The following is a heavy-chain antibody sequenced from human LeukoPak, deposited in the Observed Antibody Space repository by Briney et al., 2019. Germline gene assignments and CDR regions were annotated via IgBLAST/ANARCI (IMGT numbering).Heavy chain of an antibody. Sequence: SETLSLTCTVSGGSVSSGSYYWSWIRQPPGKGLEWIGYIYYSGSTNYNPSLKSRVTISVDTSKNQFSLKLSSVTAADTAVYYCATRGCSGGTCYLDYWGQGTLVTVSS. V-gene: IGHV4-61*01. CDR3: ATRGCSGGTCYLDY. J-gene: IGHJ4*02. D-gene: IGHD2-15*01. CDR1: GGSVSSGSYY. CDR2: IYYSGST.